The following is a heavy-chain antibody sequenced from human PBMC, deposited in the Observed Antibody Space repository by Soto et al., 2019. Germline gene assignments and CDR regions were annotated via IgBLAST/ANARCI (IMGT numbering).Heavy chain of an antibody. CDR3: ARGLLSGSYKIRYYFDY. D-gene: IGHD3-10*01. Sequence: QVQLQQWGAGLLKPSETLSLTCAVYGGSFSGYYWSWIRQPPGKGLEWIGEINHSGSTNYNPSLKSRVTISVDTSKNQFSLKLSSVTAADTAVYYCARGLLSGSYKIRYYFDYWGQGTLVTVSS. V-gene: IGHV4-34*01. J-gene: IGHJ4*02. CDR2: INHSGST. CDR1: GGSFSGYY.